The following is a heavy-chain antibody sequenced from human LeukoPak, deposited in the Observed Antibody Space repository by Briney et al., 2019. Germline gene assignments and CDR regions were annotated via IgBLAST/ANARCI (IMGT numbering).Heavy chain of an antibody. Sequence: SVKVSCKASGGTFISYAISWVRQAPGQGLEWMGGIIPIFGTANYAQKFQGRVTITADESTSTAYMELSSLRSEDTAVYYCASREDCSSTSCYGGGDYWGQGTLVTVSS. D-gene: IGHD2-2*01. CDR2: IIPIFGTA. J-gene: IGHJ4*02. CDR1: GGTFISYA. V-gene: IGHV1-69*13. CDR3: ASREDCSSTSCYGGGDY.